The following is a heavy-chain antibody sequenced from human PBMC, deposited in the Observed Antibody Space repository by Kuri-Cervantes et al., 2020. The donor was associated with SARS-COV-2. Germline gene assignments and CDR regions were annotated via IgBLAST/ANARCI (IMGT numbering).Heavy chain of an antibody. V-gene: IGHV4-39*01. CDR3: ASRGLTVVPT. CDR2: IYHDGST. CDR1: GDTISSYSGSFHY. D-gene: IGHD2-2*01. Sequence: SETLSLTCTVSGDTISSYSGSFHYWPWIRQPPGKGLEWIGSIYHDGSTYSNPSLKGRVTISVDTYKNQISLKLSSVTAADTAVYYCASRGLTVVPTWGQGILVTVSS. J-gene: IGHJ4*02.